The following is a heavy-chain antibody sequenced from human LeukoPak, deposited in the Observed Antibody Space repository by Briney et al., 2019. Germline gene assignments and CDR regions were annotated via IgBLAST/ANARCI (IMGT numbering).Heavy chain of an antibody. V-gene: IGHV3-7*04. D-gene: IGHD6-19*01. CDR1: GFTFSSNR. CDR2: IKQDGNEK. CDR3: ARGSGWTLFDY. J-gene: IGHJ4*02. Sequence: GGSLRLSSAAYGFTFSSNRMSWVRQAPGMGLEWVANIKQDGNEKNYVDSVKGRFTISRDNAKNSLYLQMNSLRAEDTAVYYCARGSGWTLFDYWGQGTLVTVSS.